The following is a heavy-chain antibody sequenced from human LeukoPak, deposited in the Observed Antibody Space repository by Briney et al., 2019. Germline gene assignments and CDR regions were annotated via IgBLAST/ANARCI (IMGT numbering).Heavy chain of an antibody. J-gene: IGHJ4*02. D-gene: IGHD3-3*01. Sequence: GGSLRLSYAASGFDFSSNWMHWVRHAPGQGLVWVSRIKGDGISTNYADSVKGRFTISRDIAKNTLYLQMNSLRAEDTGVYYCAKDHYWSIDYWGRGTLVTVSS. CDR1: GFDFSSNW. V-gene: IGHV3-74*01. CDR3: AKDHYWSIDY. CDR2: IKGDGIST.